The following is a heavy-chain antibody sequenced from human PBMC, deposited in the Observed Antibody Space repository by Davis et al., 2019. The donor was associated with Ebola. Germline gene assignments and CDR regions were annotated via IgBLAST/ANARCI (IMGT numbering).Heavy chain of an antibody. J-gene: IGHJ4*02. D-gene: IGHD6-19*01. Sequence: GESLKISCKGSGYRFTSYWIGWVRQMPGKGLEWMGIIYPGDSDTRYSPSFQGQVTISADKSISTAYLQWSSLKASDTAMYYCARHNAVGGAGTGGGENDYWGQGTLVTVSS. CDR2: IYPGDSDT. V-gene: IGHV5-51*01. CDR3: ARHNAVGGAGTGGGENDY. CDR1: GYRFTSYW.